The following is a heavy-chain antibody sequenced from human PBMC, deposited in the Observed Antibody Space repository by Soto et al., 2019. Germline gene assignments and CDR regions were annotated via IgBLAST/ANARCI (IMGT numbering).Heavy chain of an antibody. J-gene: IGHJ6*02. CDR2: ISSSGRTT. V-gene: IGHV3-48*03. CDR3: ARDRDELVGIFPYFYGMDV. D-gene: IGHD2-21*01. Sequence: EVQLVESGGGLVQPGGSLRLSCAASGFTFSSYEMNWVRQAPGKGLEWVSYISSSGRTTYYADYVKGRFTISRDNAKNSLSLQMNSLRADDTAVYYCARDRDELVGIFPYFYGMDVWGQGTTVTVSS. CDR1: GFTFSSYE.